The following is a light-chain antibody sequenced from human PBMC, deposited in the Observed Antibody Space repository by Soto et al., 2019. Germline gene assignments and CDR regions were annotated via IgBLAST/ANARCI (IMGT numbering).Light chain of an antibody. V-gene: IGLV2-11*01. CDR2: DVT. CDR3: CSYAGTYTYV. Sequence: QSVLTQPRLVSGSPGQSVTISCTGTSSNVGRYKYVSWYQHHPGKAPKLMIYDVTMRPSGVPDRFSGSKSGNTASLTISGLQAEDEADYYCCSYAGTYTYVFGTGTKLTVL. CDR1: SSNVGRYKY. J-gene: IGLJ1*01.